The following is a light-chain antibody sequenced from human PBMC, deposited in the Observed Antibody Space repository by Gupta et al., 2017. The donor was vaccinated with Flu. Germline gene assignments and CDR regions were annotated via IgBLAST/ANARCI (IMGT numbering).Light chain of an antibody. J-gene: IGKJ1*01. CDR2: GAS. Sequence: EIVMTQSPATLSVSPGERATLYCRASQSVSTNLAWYQQRPGQAPRLLIYGASTRVTGIPARFSGSGSGKEFTLAITSLQSEDFAVYYCQQYDAWPPWTFGQGTKVEIK. CDR1: QSVSTN. V-gene: IGKV3-15*01. CDR3: QQYDAWPPWT.